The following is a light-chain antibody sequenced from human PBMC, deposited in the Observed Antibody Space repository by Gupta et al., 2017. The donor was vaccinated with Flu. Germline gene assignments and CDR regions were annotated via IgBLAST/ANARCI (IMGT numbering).Light chain of an antibody. V-gene: IGKV3-11*01. CDR1: QSVSSY. CDR2: DAS. Sequence: PGERATLSCRASQSVSSYLAWYQQKPGQAPRLLIYDASNRATGIPARFSGSGSGTDFTLTISSLEPEDFAVYYCQQRSNWYTFGQGTKLESK. J-gene: IGKJ2*01. CDR3: QQRSNWYT.